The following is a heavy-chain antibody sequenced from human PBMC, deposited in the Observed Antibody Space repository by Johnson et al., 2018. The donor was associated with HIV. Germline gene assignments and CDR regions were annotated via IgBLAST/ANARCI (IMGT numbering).Heavy chain of an antibody. CDR3: AKCGDADAFDI. D-gene: IGHD3-10*01. V-gene: IGHV3-11*04. J-gene: IGHJ3*02. CDR1: GFVFSDSH. Sequence: VQLVESGGDLVKPGGSLRLSCVASGFVFSDSHMSWIRQAPGKGLEWISYVSSRGSSIYYADSIRGRFTISRDNSKNTLYLQMNSLRAEDTAVYYCAKCGDADAFDIWGQGTMVTVSS. CDR2: VSSRGSSI.